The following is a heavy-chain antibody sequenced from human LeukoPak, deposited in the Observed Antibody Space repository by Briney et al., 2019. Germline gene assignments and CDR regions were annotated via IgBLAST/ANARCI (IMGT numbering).Heavy chain of an antibody. CDR2: IYHSGST. J-gene: IGHJ4*02. D-gene: IGHD3-22*01. V-gene: IGHV4-59*12. CDR3: ARGGDYYDSSGYYLLDY. Sequence: SETLSLTCTVSGGSISRYYWSWIRQPPGKGLEWIGYIYHSGSTYYDPSLKSRVTISVDRSKNQFSLKLSSVTAADTAVYYCARGGDYYDSSGYYLLDYWGQGTLVTVSS. CDR1: GGSISRYY.